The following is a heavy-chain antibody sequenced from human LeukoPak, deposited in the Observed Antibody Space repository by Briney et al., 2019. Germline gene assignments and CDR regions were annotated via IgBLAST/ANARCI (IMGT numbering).Heavy chain of an antibody. CDR3: ATSVLERRKGITIFGVVPEYYFDY. V-gene: IGHV1-24*01. D-gene: IGHD3-3*01. Sequence: ASVKVSCKVSGYTLTEFSMHWVRQAPGKGLEWMGGFDPEDGETIYAQKFQGRVTMTEDTSTDTAYMELSSLRSEDTAVYYCATSVLERRKGITIFGVVPEYYFDYWGQGTLVTVSS. CDR1: GYTLTEFS. J-gene: IGHJ4*02. CDR2: FDPEDGET.